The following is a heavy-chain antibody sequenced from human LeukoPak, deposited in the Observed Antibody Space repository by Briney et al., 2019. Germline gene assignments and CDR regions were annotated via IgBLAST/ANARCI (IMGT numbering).Heavy chain of an antibody. CDR3: ARDQTSRAADYYFDY. CDR2: ISYDGRDK. D-gene: IGHD6-13*01. V-gene: IGHV3-30*03. CDR1: GVTFSSYG. J-gene: IGHJ4*02. Sequence: GRSLRLSCAAFGVTFSSYGMHWVRQAPGKGLEWVPVISYDGRDKHSADSVEGRFTISRDNSKNTLYLQMDSLRTEDTAVYYCARDQTSRAADYYFDYWGQGTLVTVSS.